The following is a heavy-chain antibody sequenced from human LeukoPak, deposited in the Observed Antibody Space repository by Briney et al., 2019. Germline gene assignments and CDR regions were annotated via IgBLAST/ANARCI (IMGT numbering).Heavy chain of an antibody. V-gene: IGHV4-31*03. CDR1: GVSISSGGHY. D-gene: IGHD6-13*01. CDR3: AREIEAAAGRRHFDY. Sequence: SEALSLTCTVSGVSISSGGHYWSWIRQYPGKGLEWIGYIYYSGSNYYKPSLKSRVSISRDTSKNQFSLKLSSVTAADTAVYYCAREIEAAAGRRHFDYWGQGTLVTVSS. CDR2: IYYSGSN. J-gene: IGHJ4*02.